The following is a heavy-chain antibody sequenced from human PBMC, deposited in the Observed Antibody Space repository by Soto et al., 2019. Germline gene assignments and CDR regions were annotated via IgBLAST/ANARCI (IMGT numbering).Heavy chain of an antibody. J-gene: IGHJ4*02. Sequence: EVQLVESGGALVQPGGSLRLSCAASGFSISDNYMTWVRQAPGKGLEWVSVLYSGGTATSYADSVKGRFTVSRDTSKNTLSLQLDSLRAEDTAVYYCARGVPVGAIGRFYFDSWGQGILVTVTS. D-gene: IGHD1-26*01. CDR3: ARGVPVGAIGRFYFDS. V-gene: IGHV3-66*01. CDR2: LYSGGTAT. CDR1: GFSISDNY.